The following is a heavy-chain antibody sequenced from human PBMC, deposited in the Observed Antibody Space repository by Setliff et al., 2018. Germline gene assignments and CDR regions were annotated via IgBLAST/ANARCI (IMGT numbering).Heavy chain of an antibody. CDR1: GYSFTTYY. J-gene: IGHJ4*02. D-gene: IGHD3-22*01. V-gene: IGHV1-46*01. Sequence: ASVKVSCKASGYSFTTYYMHWVRQAPGQGLEWMGTINTGGGSASIVDQFQGRVTMTRDTSTSTVYMELSTLRSEDTAVYYCARINFYVSSGHYYAPDYWGQGTLVTVSS. CDR2: INTGGGSA. CDR3: ARINFYVSSGHYYAPDY.